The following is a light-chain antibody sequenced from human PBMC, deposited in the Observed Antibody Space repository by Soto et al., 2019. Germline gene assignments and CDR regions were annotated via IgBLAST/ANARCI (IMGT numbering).Light chain of an antibody. CDR3: QQYGSSPIT. J-gene: IGKJ5*01. CDR2: GAS. V-gene: IGKV3-20*01. Sequence: IVMTQSPATLSVSPGERATLCCRSSQNISIKLAWYQQKPGQAPRLLIYGASSRATGIPDRFSGSGSGTDFTLTISRLEPEDFAVYYCQQYGSSPITVGQGTRLEIK. CDR1: QNISIK.